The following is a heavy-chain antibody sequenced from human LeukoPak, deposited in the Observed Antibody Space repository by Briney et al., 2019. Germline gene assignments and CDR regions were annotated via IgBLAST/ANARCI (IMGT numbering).Heavy chain of an antibody. J-gene: IGHJ3*02. Sequence: ASVKVSCKASGYTFTGYYMHWVRQAPGPRLEWMGWINPNSGGTNYAQKFQGRVTMTRDTSISTAYMEVSSLRPDDTAVYYCARPTTVTDYDACDIWGQGTMVTVSS. CDR1: GYTFTGYY. CDR3: ARPTTVTDYDACDI. CDR2: INPNSGGT. D-gene: IGHD4-11*01. V-gene: IGHV1-2*02.